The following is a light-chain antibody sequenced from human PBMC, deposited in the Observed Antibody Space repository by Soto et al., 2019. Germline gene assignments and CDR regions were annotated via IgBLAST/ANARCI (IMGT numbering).Light chain of an antibody. J-gene: IGKJ1*01. CDR1: QSVSRW. V-gene: IGKV1-5*03. Sequence: DNQMTPSPSTLSASVGDRVTIPSRASQSVSRWLAWYQQKPGKAPKLLTYKASTLESGVPSRFSGSGSGTEFTLAISSLQPDDSATYYCQQYNDNWTFGQGTKV. CDR2: KAS. CDR3: QQYNDNWT.